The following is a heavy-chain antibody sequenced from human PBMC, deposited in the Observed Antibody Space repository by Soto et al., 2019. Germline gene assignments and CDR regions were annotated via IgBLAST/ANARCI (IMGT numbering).Heavy chain of an antibody. CDR1: GYAFTSYG. J-gene: IGHJ4*02. Sequence: QVPLVQSGPEVKKPGASVRVSCMTSGYAFTSYGVNWVRQVPGQGLEWMGWIAPHSGRTTYLPKFQGRVTITADPSTNPAYMELTSLSSDDTGIYFCARAATGSYHSAYWGQGTVVTVSA. CDR3: ARAATGSYHSAY. D-gene: IGHD3-10*01. V-gene: IGHV1-18*04. CDR2: IAPHSGRT.